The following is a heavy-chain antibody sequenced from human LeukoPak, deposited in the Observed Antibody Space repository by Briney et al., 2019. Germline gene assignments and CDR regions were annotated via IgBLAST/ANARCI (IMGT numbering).Heavy chain of an antibody. CDR3: ARVFRAAAADY. V-gene: IGHV4-59*01. CDR1: GGSLSSFY. Sequence: SETLSLTCTVSGGSLSSFYWSWFRPTPGKGLEWIGYTYDSGNTRYNPSVKSRVTISQDTSKNQFSMKLRSLTAADTAVYFCARVFRAAAADYWGQGILVTVSS. J-gene: IGHJ4*02. D-gene: IGHD6-13*01. CDR2: TYDSGNT.